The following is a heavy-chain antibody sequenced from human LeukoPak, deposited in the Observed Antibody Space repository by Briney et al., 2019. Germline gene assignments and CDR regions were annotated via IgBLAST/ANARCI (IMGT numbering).Heavy chain of an antibody. Sequence: GGSLRLSCAASGFTFSGYAMSWVRQAPGKGLEWVSGISGSGGRTYYAASVKGRFTISRDNSKNTLYLQMNSLRAEDTAAYYCAKDRIDIGITAARPDFDYWGQGTLVTVSS. V-gene: IGHV3-23*01. J-gene: IGHJ4*02. CDR1: GFTFSGYA. CDR2: ISGSGGRT. CDR3: AKDRIDIGITAARPDFDY. D-gene: IGHD6-13*01.